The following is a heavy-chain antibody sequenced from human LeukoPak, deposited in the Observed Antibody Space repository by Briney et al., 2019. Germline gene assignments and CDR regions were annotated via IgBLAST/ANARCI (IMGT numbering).Heavy chain of an antibody. D-gene: IGHD6-19*01. Sequence: GGSLRLSCAASRFTFSSYGMHWLRQTPGKGREGVAFIRHDGSYQQYADSVKGRFTVSRDNSKDTVYLQMNSLRTEDTAVYYCAKNRDSSDYPRDFDYWGQGTLVTVSS. CDR2: IRHDGSYQ. CDR1: RFTFSSYG. J-gene: IGHJ4*02. CDR3: AKNRDSSDYPRDFDY. V-gene: IGHV3-30*02.